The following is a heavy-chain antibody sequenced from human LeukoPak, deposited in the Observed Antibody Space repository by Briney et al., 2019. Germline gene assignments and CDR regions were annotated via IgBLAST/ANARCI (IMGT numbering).Heavy chain of an antibody. CDR2: INPNSGGT. J-gene: IGHJ4*02. V-gene: IGHV1-2*02. D-gene: IGHD5-18*01. Sequence: GASVNVSCQSSGYTFTGYYMHLVRPAPGQGLGWMGWINPNSGGTNYAQKFQGRVTMTRDTSISTAYMELSRLRSDDTAVYYCARAEGSYGLYYFDYWGQGTLVTVSS. CDR3: ARAEGSYGLYYFDY. CDR1: GYTFTGYY.